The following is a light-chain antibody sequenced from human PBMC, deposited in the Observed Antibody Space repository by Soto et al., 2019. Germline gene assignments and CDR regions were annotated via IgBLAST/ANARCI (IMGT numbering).Light chain of an antibody. CDR2: NNN. CDR1: SSNIGSNV. V-gene: IGLV1-44*01. CDR3: AVWDDSLDGWV. J-gene: IGLJ3*02. Sequence: QSVLTQPPSASGTPGQRVTISCSGSSSNIGSNVVYWYQQLAGTAPKLLMYNNNQRPSWVPDRFSGSKSGTSASLAISGLQSEDEADYYCAVWDDSLDGWVFGGGTKLTVL.